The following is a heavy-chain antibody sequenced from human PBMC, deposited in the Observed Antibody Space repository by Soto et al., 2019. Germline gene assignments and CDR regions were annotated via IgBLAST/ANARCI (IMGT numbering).Heavy chain of an antibody. CDR2: IYYSGST. V-gene: IGHV4-30-4*01. Sequence: QVQLQESGPGLVKPSQTLSLTCTVSGGSISSGDYYWSWIRQPPGKGLEWIGYIYYSGSTYYNPSLKSRVTISVDTSKNQFSLKLSSVTAADKAVYYCARVSRAAGLHFDYWGQGTLVTVSS. CDR1: GGSISSGDYY. D-gene: IGHD6-13*01. CDR3: ARVSRAAGLHFDY. J-gene: IGHJ4*02.